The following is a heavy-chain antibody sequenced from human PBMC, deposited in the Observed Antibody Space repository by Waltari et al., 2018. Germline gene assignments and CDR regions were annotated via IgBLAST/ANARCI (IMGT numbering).Heavy chain of an antibody. V-gene: IGHV4-34*02. CDR1: GGSLNNRY. CDR2: ISHSGRT. J-gene: IGHJ4*02. Sequence: QVRLEQWGAGLLKPSETLSLTCAVSGGSLNNRYWSWIRQSPGKGLVWLGEISHSGRTHYNPSLKSRVIISVDTSKSQFSLILTSVNAADTAVYYCARGGSTPMIIAYWGQGTQVTVSS. D-gene: IGHD3-16*01. CDR3: ARGGSTPMIIAY.